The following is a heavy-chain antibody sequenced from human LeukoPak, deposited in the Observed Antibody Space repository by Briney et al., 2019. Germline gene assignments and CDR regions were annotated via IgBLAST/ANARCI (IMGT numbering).Heavy chain of an antibody. V-gene: IGHV3-53*01. CDR1: GLTVSSNH. D-gene: IGHD3-9*01. CDR3: ARVDFRGGYYDILTGYYPNHGMDV. J-gene: IGHJ6*02. CDR2: IYGGADT. Sequence: GGSLRLSCAASGLTVSSNHMSWVRQAPGKGLEWISVIYGGADTYYADSVKGRFTISRDNSKNTLYLRLNSLRAEDTAVYYCARVDFRGGYYDILTGYYPNHGMDVWGQGTTVTVSS.